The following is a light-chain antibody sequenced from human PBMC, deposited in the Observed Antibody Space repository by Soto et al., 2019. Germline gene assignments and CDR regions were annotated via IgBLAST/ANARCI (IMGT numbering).Light chain of an antibody. J-gene: IGKJ1*01. CDR3: QQHSHWPPWT. CDR1: ENVRTF. CDR2: GAS. Sequence: EIVLTQSPGPLSLSPGERATLSCRASENVRTFVDWYQQKPGQAPRLLIYGASNRATDIPARFSGSGSGTDFTLTISNLEPEDFAVYYCQQHSHWPPWTFGQGTKVDIK. V-gene: IGKV3-11*01.